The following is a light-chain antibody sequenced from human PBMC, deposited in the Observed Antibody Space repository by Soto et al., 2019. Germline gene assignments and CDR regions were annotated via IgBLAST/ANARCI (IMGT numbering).Light chain of an antibody. J-gene: IGKJ1*01. CDR1: QSVSSN. CDR3: QQYNNWPPTWT. CDR2: GVS. V-gene: IGKV3-15*01. Sequence: EILMTQSPATLSVSPGERATLSCRASQSVSSNLAWYQQKPGQAPRLLIYGVSTRATDIPARFSGSGSGTDFTLTIRSLQSQDFAVYYGQQYNNWPPTWTFGQGTKVDIK.